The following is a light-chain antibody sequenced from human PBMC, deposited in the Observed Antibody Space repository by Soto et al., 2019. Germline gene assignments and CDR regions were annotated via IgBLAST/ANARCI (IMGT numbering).Light chain of an antibody. Sequence: QSVLTQPASVSGSPGQSITISCTGTSSDVGGYNSVSWYQQHPGKAPKLMIYDVINRPSGVSNRFSGSKSGNTASLTISGLQAEDEADYYCSSYTSSSTLVVFGGGTKVTVL. J-gene: IGLJ2*01. CDR3: SSYTSSSTLVV. V-gene: IGLV2-14*01. CDR2: DVI. CDR1: SSDVGGYNS.